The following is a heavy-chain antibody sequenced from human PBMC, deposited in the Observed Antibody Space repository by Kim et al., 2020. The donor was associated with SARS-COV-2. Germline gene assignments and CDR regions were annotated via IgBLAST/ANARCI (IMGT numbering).Heavy chain of an antibody. V-gene: IGHV1-18*01. CDR1: GYTFTSYG. Sequence: ASVKVSCKASGYTFTSYGISWVRQAPGQGLEWMGWISAYNGNTNYAQKLQGRVTMTTDTSTSTAYMELRSLRSDDTAVYYCARVLSSSSGYWYYYYGMDVWGQGTTVTVSS. CDR3: ARVLSSSSGYWYYYYGMDV. D-gene: IGHD3-22*01. CDR2: ISAYNGNT. J-gene: IGHJ6*02.